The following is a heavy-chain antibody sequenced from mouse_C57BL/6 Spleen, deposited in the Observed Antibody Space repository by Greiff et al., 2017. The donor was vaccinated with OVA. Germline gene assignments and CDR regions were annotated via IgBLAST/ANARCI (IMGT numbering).Heavy chain of an antibody. CDR3: ARWDYGSSSFAY. Sequence: VQLQQSGPELVKPGASVKMSCKASGYTFTDYNMHWVKQSHGKSLEWIGYINPNNGGTSYNQKFKGKATLTVNKSSSTAYMELRSLTSEDSAVYYCARWDYGSSSFAYWGQGTLVTVSA. J-gene: IGHJ3*01. D-gene: IGHD1-1*01. CDR1: GYTFTDYN. CDR2: INPNNGGT. V-gene: IGHV1-22*01.